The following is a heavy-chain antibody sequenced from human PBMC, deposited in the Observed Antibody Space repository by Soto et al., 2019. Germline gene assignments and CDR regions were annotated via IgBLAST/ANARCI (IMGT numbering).Heavy chain of an antibody. J-gene: IGHJ3*02. CDR3: ARDTTVVTPI. Sequence: EVQLVESGGGLVQPGGSLRLSCAASGFTVSNNYMSWVRQAPGKGLECVSVIYSGGNTYYADSVKGRFTISRDNSKNTLYLQMNSLRAEDTAVYYCARDTTVVTPIWGQGTMVTVSS. CDR1: GFTVSNNY. V-gene: IGHV3-66*01. CDR2: IYSGGNT. D-gene: IGHD2-15*01.